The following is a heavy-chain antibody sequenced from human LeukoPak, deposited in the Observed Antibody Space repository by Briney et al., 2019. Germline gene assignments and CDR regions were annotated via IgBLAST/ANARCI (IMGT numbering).Heavy chain of an antibody. Sequence: SETLSLTCTVSGASISSYYWSWIRQPPGKGLEWIGYISYSGSTNYNPSLKSRVTISADTSKNQVSLTLSSVTAADTAVYYCARHPELYFFDYWGQGTLVTASS. CDR2: ISYSGST. CDR3: ARHPELYFFDY. V-gene: IGHV4-59*08. D-gene: IGHD3-10*01. J-gene: IGHJ4*02. CDR1: GASISSYY.